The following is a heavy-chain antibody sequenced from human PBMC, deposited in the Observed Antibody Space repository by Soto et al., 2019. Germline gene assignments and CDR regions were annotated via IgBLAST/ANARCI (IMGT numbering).Heavy chain of an antibody. Sequence: GGSLRLSCAASGFTFSSYGMHLVRQAPGKGLEWVAVISYDGSNKYYADSVKGRFTISRDNSKNTLYLQMNSLRAEDTAVYYCAKDGGYCTNGASCPYWYFDLWGRGTLVTVSS. CDR3: AKDGGYCTNGASCPYWYFDL. V-gene: IGHV3-30*18. J-gene: IGHJ2*01. CDR1: GFTFSSYG. D-gene: IGHD2-8*01. CDR2: ISYDGSNK.